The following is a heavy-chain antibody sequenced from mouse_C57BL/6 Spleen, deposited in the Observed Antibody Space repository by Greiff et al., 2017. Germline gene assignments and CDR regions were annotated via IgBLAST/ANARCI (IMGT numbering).Heavy chain of an antibody. CDR2: ISDGGSYT. V-gene: IGHV5-4*01. J-gene: IGHJ3*01. D-gene: IGHD2-4*01. Sequence: EVKLVESGGGLVKPGGSLKLSCAASGFTFSSYAMSWVRQTPEKRLEWVATISDGGSYTYYPDNVKGRFTISRDNAKNNLYLQMSHLKSEDTAMYYCAREGLRRSGLAYWGQGTLVTVFA. CDR1: GFTFSSYA. CDR3: AREGLRRSGLAY.